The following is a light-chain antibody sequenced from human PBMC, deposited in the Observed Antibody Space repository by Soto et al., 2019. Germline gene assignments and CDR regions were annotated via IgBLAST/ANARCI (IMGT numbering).Light chain of an antibody. CDR2: DVS. CDR3: SSYRSGNTVV. CDR1: SSDVGGYNY. V-gene: IGLV2-14*01. J-gene: IGLJ2*01. Sequence: QSALTQPASVSESPGQSITISCTGTSSDVGGYNYVTWYQQHPGKAPKLMIYDVSNRPSGVPNRFSGSKSGNTASLTISGLQADDEADYYCSSYRSGNTVVFGGGTKLIVL.